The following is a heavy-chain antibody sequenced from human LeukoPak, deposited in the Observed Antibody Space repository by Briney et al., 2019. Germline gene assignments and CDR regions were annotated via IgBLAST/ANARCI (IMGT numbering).Heavy chain of an antibody. D-gene: IGHD5-12*01. CDR3: ARDRGGYEFFDY. Sequence: GGSLRLSCAASGFTFSNYSMNWVRQAPGKGLEWVSYISTRSGTVYYTDSVKGRFTISRDNAKNSLYLQMNSLRDEDTAVYYCARDRGGYEFFDYWGQGILVTVSS. CDR1: GFTFSNYS. V-gene: IGHV3-48*02. CDR2: ISTRSGTV. J-gene: IGHJ4*02.